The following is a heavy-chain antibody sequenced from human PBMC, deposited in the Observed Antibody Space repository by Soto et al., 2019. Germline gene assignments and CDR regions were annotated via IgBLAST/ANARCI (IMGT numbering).Heavy chain of an antibody. J-gene: IGHJ6*03. CDR3: SRILFGRSVAGGYFYMDV. Sequence: HVTLKESGPVLVKPTETLTLTCTVSGFSLSNGKVGVSWIRQPPGKALEWLAHIFSNDEKSYRTSLKSRLTISEDPSKSQVVLTMTNVDPVDTAKYYCSRILFGRSVAGGYFYMDVWGKGTTVTVSS. CDR2: IFSNDEK. CDR1: GFSLSNGKVG. D-gene: IGHD6-19*01. V-gene: IGHV2-26*01.